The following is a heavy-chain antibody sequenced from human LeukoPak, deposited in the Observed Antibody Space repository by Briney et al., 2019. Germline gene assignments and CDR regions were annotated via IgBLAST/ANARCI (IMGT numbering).Heavy chain of an antibody. V-gene: IGHV3-74*01. CDR3: AREEVTMYYFDS. D-gene: IGHD2-21*02. J-gene: IGHJ4*02. CDR1: GFTFSSYW. Sequence: GGSLRLSCAASGFTFSSYWMHWVRQAPGKGLVWVSRINSDGSSISYADSVKGRFTISRDNAKNTLYLQMNSLRAEDTAVYYCAREEVTMYYFDSWGQGTLVTVSP. CDR2: INSDGSSI.